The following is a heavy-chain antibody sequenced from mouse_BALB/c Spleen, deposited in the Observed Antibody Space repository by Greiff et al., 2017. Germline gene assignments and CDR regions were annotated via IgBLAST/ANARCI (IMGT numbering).Heavy chain of an antibody. D-gene: IGHD2-1*01. Sequence: EVKLMESGGDLVKPGGSLKLSCAASGFTFSSYGMSWVRQTPDKRLEWVATISSGGSYTYYPDSVKGRFTISRDNAKNTLYLQMSSLKSEDTAMYYCARHRDYGNSRAMDYWGQGTSVTVSS. CDR1: GFTFSSYG. CDR2: ISSGGSYT. J-gene: IGHJ4*01. CDR3: ARHRDYGNSRAMDY. V-gene: IGHV5-6*01.